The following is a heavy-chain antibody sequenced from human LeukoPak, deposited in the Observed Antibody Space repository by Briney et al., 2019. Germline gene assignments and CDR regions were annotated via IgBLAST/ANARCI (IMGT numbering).Heavy chain of an antibody. CDR3: ARDREWELLSDYYYGMDV. CDR2: ISSSSSYI. CDR1: GFTFSSYS. V-gene: IGHV3-21*01. Sequence: GGSLRLSCAASGFTFSSYSMNWVRQAPGKGLEWVSSISSSSSYIYYADSVKGRFTISRDNAKNSLYLQMNSLRAEDTAVYYCARDREWELLSDYYYGMDVWGQGTTVTVSS. D-gene: IGHD1-26*01. J-gene: IGHJ6*02.